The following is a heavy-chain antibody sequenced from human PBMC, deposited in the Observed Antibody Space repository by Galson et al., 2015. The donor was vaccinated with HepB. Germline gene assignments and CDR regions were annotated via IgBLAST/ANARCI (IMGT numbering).Heavy chain of an antibody. Sequence: SVKVSCKASGYTFTSYAMHWVRQAPGQRLEWMGWINAGNGNTKYSQKFQGRVTITRDTSASTAYMELSSLRSEDTAVYYCARTMVRGVIIPLGMDVWGQGTTVTVSS. CDR3: ARTMVRGVIIPLGMDV. D-gene: IGHD3-10*01. CDR2: INAGNGNT. J-gene: IGHJ6*02. CDR1: GYTFTSYA. V-gene: IGHV1-3*01.